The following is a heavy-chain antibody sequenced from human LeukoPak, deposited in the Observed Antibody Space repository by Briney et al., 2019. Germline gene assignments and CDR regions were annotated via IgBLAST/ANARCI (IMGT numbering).Heavy chain of an antibody. CDR2: ISYDGSNK. J-gene: IGHJ4*02. CDR1: GFIFSSYG. D-gene: IGHD3-16*02. CDR3: AKGPGLRLGELSLWADY. V-gene: IGHV3-30*18. Sequence: PGRSLRLSCAASGFIFSSYGMHWVRQAPGKGLEWVAVISYDGSNKYYADSVKGRFTISRDNSKSTLYLQMNSLRAEDTAVYYCAKGPGLRLGELSLWADYWGQGTLVTVSS.